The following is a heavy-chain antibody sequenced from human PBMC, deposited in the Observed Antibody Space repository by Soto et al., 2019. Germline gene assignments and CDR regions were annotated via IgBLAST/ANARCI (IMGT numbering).Heavy chain of an antibody. CDR3: VKGFRQYGDFPNTSDA. D-gene: IGHD2-21*02. V-gene: IGHV3-30*18. CDR1: GFTFSATG. J-gene: IGHJ5*02. Sequence: QVQLVESGGGVVQPGRSLRLSCSASGFTFSATGMHWVRQAPGKGLEWVALISFDGRSRYYADYVKGRFSTSRANANNKVSLHMNMLRDDDTAVHYRVKGFRQYGDFPNTSDALAEGTLVTASS. CDR2: ISFDGRSR.